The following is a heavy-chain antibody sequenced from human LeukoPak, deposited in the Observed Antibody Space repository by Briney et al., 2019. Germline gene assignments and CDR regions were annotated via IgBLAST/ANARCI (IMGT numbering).Heavy chain of an antibody. J-gene: IGHJ4*02. CDR3: ATEGPTILSPHSKTYYFDY. D-gene: IGHD3-9*01. CDR1: GYTLTELS. V-gene: IGHV1-24*01. CDR2: FDPEDGET. Sequence: ASVKVSCKVSGYTLTELSMHWVRQAPGKGLERMGGFDPEDGETIYAQKFQGRVTMTEDTSTDTAYMELSSLRSEDTAVYYCATEGPTILSPHSKTYYFDYWGQGTLVTVSS.